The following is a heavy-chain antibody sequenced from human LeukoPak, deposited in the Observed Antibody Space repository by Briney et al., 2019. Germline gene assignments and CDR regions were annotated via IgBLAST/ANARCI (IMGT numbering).Heavy chain of an antibody. Sequence: PSETLSLTCAVYGGSFSGYHWSWIPQPPGKGLEWIGEINHSGSTNYNPSLKRRVTISVDTSKNQVSLKLSSVTAADTAVYCRARRRRTPVVPAARFDYWGQGTLVTVSS. J-gene: IGHJ4*02. CDR1: GGSFSGYH. CDR3: ARRRRTPVVPAARFDY. V-gene: IGHV4-34*01. D-gene: IGHD2-2*01. CDR2: INHSGST.